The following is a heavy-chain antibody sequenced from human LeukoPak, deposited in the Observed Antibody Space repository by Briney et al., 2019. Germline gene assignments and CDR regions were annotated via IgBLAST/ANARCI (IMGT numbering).Heavy chain of an antibody. CDR1: GGTFSSYA. D-gene: IGHD2-21*01. Sequence: ASVKVSCKASGGTFSSYAISWVRQAPGQGLEWMGIINPSGGSTSYAQKFQGRVTMTRDMSTSTVYMELSSLRSEDTAVYYCARELLPYYFDYWGQGTLVTVSS. CDR2: INPSGGST. V-gene: IGHV1-46*01. J-gene: IGHJ4*02. CDR3: ARELLPYYFDY.